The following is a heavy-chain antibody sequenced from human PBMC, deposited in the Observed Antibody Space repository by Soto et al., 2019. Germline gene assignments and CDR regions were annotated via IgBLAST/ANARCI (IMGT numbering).Heavy chain of an antibody. D-gene: IGHD3-16*02. CDR2: IHSSGRT. CDR3: AKAPSSYYLFYGFDV. V-gene: IGHV4-4*07. J-gene: IGHJ6*02. Sequence: QVQLEESGPGLVKPSETLSLTCTVSGGSISSDYWNWIRHPAGKGLEWIGRIHSSGRTSYNPSLNCRVTISLAKSDNQFSLKLSSVTAADVAVYYCAKAPSSYYLFYGFDVWGHGTTVTVSS. CDR1: GGSISSDY.